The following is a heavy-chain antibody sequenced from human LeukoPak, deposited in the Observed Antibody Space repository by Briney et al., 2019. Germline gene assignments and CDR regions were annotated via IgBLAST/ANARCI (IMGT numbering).Heavy chain of an antibody. Sequence: ASVKVSCKASGGTFSSYAISWVRQAPGQGLEWMGIINPSGGSTSYAQKFQGRVTMTRDMSTSTVYMELSSLRSEDTAVYYCARDRDSSGWYYFDYWGQGTLVTVSS. J-gene: IGHJ4*02. CDR3: ARDRDSSGWYYFDY. V-gene: IGHV1-46*01. CDR1: GGTFSSYA. D-gene: IGHD6-19*01. CDR2: INPSGGST.